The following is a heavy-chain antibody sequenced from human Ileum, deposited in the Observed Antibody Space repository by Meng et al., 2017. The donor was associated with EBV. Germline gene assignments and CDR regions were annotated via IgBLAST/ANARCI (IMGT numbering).Heavy chain of an antibody. CDR2: ISTYNGDT. Sequence: VQLVQSGAEVKKPGASVQVSCKSSGYIFSVHAISWLRQAPGQGLEWMGWISTYNGDTNYEQKLQDRVTITTDTSTSTAYMELRSLRSDDTAMYYCARDPSNSAGRRTYFDYWGQGTLVTVSS. CDR1: GYIFSVHA. D-gene: IGHD3-10*01. V-gene: IGHV1-18*01. CDR3: ARDPSNSAGRRTYFDY. J-gene: IGHJ4*02.